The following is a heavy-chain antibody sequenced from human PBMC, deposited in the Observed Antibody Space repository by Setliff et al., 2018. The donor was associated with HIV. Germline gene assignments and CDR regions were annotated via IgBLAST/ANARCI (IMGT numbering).Heavy chain of an antibody. CDR3: ARVFGVRQAFDN. V-gene: IGHV1-2*02. CDR2: ISPDSGDT. J-gene: IGHJ4*02. CDR1: GYTFTVNH. D-gene: IGHD3-10*02. Sequence: ASVKVSCKTSGYTFTVNHLHWVRQAPGQGVEWVGKISPDSGDTFYAQKFQGRVTMTRDTSITTAYMELSRLSSDDTAVYYCARVFGVRQAFDNWGQGTLVTVSS.